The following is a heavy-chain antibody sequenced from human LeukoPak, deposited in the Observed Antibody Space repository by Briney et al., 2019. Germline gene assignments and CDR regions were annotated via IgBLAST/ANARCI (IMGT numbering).Heavy chain of an antibody. Sequence: SETLSLTCTVSGGSISSGDYYWSWIRQPPGKGLEWIRYIYYSGSTYYNPSLKSRVTISVDTSKNQFSLKLSSVTAADTAVYYCASQVYCSGGSCYYSEKYYFDYWGQGTLVTVSS. CDR1: GGSISSGDYY. J-gene: IGHJ4*02. D-gene: IGHD2-15*01. V-gene: IGHV4-30-4*01. CDR3: ASQVYCSGGSCYYSEKYYFDY. CDR2: IYYSGST.